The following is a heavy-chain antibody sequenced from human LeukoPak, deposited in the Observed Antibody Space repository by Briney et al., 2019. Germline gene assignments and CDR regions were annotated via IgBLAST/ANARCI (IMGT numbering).Heavy chain of an antibody. CDR1: GYTFTRYD. Sequence: ASVKVSCKASGYTFTRYDINWVRQSTGQGLEGMGWMNPHSGKTGYAQKFQGRVAMTADTRINTAYMELSSLRSDDTAVYYCRVDYYGSGTSYLNDFWGQGTLVTVSS. CDR2: MNPHSGKT. D-gene: IGHD3-10*01. J-gene: IGHJ4*02. CDR3: RVDYYGSGTSYLNDF. V-gene: IGHV1-8*01.